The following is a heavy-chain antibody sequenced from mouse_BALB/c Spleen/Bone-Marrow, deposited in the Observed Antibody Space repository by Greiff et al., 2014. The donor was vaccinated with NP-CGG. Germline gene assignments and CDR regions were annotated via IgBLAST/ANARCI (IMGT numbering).Heavy chain of an antibody. D-gene: IGHD2-1*01. Sequence: QVQLKESGAELARPGASVKMPCRASGYTFTTYTMHWVKQRPGQGLEWIGHINPSSGYTYYNQKFKDKATLTADKSSSAAYLQLSSLTSEDSAVYYCARVYGNYDAMDYWGQGTSVTVSS. CDR3: ARVYGNYDAMDY. V-gene: IGHV1-4*01. CDR1: GYTFTTYT. J-gene: IGHJ4*01. CDR2: INPSSGYT.